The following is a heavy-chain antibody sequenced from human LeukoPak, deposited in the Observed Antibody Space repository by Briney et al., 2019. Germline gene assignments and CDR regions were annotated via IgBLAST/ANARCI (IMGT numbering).Heavy chain of an antibody. D-gene: IGHD3-10*01. Sequence: ASVKVSCKASGYTFTSYAMHWVGQAPGQRLEWMGWINAGNGNTKYSQKFQGRVTITRDTSASTAYMELSSLRSEDTAVYYCARDRRWFGEPMYYFDYWGQGTLVTVSS. CDR3: ARDRRWFGEPMYYFDY. J-gene: IGHJ4*02. V-gene: IGHV1-3*01. CDR1: GYTFTSYA. CDR2: INAGNGNT.